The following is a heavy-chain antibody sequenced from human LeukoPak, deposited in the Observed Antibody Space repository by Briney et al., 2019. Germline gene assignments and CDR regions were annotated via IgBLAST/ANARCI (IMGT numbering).Heavy chain of an antibody. CDR1: GFTLRTYW. CDR2: ITPDGSRT. J-gene: IGHJ4*02. D-gene: IGHD1-26*01. Sequence: GGSLRLSCVASGFTLRTYWMHWVRQAPGKGLVWVSRITPDGSRTDHADSVRGRFTISRDDSKNTLYLQVDSLRAEDTAVYYCVKDFVGARDYWGQGTLVTVSS. V-gene: IGHV3-74*01. CDR3: VKDFVGARDY.